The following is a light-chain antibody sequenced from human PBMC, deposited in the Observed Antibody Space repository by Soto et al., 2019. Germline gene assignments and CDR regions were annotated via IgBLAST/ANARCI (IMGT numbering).Light chain of an antibody. CDR1: SSDVGGYDY. Sequence: QSALTQPASVSGSPGQSITISCTGTSSDVGGYDYVSWYQLHPGKAPKLMVFEVSNRPSGVSYRSAASNSANTASLTISGLQAEDEADYFCSSYSISTADLFGTGTKLTVL. J-gene: IGLJ1*01. V-gene: IGLV2-14*01. CDR2: EVS. CDR3: SSYSISTADL.